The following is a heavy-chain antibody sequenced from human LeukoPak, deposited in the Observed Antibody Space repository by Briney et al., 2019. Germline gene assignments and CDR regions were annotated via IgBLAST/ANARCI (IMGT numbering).Heavy chain of an antibody. CDR2: IIPIFGTA. CDR3: AGSYYYDSSGYGVVAYYYYYMDV. CDR1: GGTFSSYA. Sequence: ASVKVSCKASGGTFSSYAISWVRQAPGQGREWMGGIIPIFGTANYAQKFQGRVTITADESTSTAYMELSSLRSEDTAVYYCAGSYYYDSSGYGVVAYYYYYMDVWGKGTTVTVSS. V-gene: IGHV1-69*13. D-gene: IGHD3-22*01. J-gene: IGHJ6*03.